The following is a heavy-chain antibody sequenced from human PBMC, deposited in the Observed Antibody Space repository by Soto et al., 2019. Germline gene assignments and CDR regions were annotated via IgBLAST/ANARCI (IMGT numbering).Heavy chain of an antibody. CDR1: GFTFSGSA. V-gene: IGHV3-73*02. CDR2: IRSKANSYAT. Sequence: EVQLVESGGGLVQPGGSLKLSCAASGFTFSGSAMHWVRQASGKGLEWVGRIRSKANSYATAYAASVKGRFTIYRDDSKNTAYLQMNSLKTEDTAVYYCVVAPVPGYYYYGMDVWGQGTTVTVSS. D-gene: IGHD2-15*01. CDR3: VVAPVPGYYYYGMDV. J-gene: IGHJ6*02.